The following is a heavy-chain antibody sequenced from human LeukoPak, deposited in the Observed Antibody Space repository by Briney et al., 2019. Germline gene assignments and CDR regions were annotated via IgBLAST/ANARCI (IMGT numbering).Heavy chain of an antibody. Sequence: ASVKVSCKASGYTFTSYDINWVRQVTGQGLEWMGWMNPNSGSTGYAQKFQGRVTMTRNTSISTAYMELSSLRSEDTAVYYCARSRIVVVPAATTGYYGMDVWGQGTTVTVSS. CDR2: MNPNSGST. CDR1: GYTFTSYD. J-gene: IGHJ6*02. V-gene: IGHV1-8*01. CDR3: ARSRIVVVPAATTGYYGMDV. D-gene: IGHD2-2*01.